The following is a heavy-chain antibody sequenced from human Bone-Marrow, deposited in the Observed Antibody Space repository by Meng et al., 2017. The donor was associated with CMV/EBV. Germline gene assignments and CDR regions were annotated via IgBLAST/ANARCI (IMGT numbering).Heavy chain of an antibody. V-gene: IGHV3-48*03. Sequence: GGSLRLSCAASGFTFSSYEMNWVRQAPGKGLEWVSYISSSGSTIYYADSVKGRFTISRDNAKNSLYLQMNSLRAEDTAVYYCAREGQLDADWFDPWGQGNLVSVSS. CDR3: AREGQLDADWFDP. CDR1: GFTFSSYE. J-gene: IGHJ5*02. CDR2: ISSSGSTI. D-gene: IGHD1-1*01.